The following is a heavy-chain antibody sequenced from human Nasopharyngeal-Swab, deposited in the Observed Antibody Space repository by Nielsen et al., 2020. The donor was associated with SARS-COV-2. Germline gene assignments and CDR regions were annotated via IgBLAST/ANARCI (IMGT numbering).Heavy chain of an antibody. D-gene: IGHD5-12*01. V-gene: IGHV3-53*04. J-gene: IGHJ6*02. CDR3: ARELGRGYSGYDNYYGMDV. Sequence: VRQAPGKELEWVSVIYSGGSTYYADSVKGRFTISRHNSKNTLYLQMNSLRAEDTAVYYCARELGRGYSGYDNYYGMDVWGQGTTVTVSS. CDR2: IYSGGST.